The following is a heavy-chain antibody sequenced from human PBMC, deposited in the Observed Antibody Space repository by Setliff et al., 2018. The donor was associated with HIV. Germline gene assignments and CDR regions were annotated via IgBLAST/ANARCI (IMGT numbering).Heavy chain of an antibody. Sequence: PSETLSLTCAVSGVSISNSNWWSWVRQPPGKGLEWIGEVSHSGSTNYNPSLKSRVTISVDKSKNQFSLELSSVTAADTAVYYWARDQRLSYWGQGTLVTVSS. CDR1: GVSISNSNW. CDR3: ARDQRLSY. J-gene: IGHJ4*02. CDR2: VSHSGST. V-gene: IGHV4-4*02.